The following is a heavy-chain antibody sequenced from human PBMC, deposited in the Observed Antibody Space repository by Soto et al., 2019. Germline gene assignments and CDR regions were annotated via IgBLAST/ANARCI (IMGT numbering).Heavy chain of an antibody. CDR1: GGSFSGYY. Sequence: SETLSLTCAVSGGSFSGYYWTWIRQPPGTGLEWIGEIIHSGSTNYNPSLKSRVTISVDTSKNQFSLKLTSVTAADTAVYYCARDKITGLFDYWGQGTLVTVSS. CDR3: ARDKITGLFDY. CDR2: IIHSGST. D-gene: IGHD2-8*02. V-gene: IGHV4-34*12. J-gene: IGHJ4*02.